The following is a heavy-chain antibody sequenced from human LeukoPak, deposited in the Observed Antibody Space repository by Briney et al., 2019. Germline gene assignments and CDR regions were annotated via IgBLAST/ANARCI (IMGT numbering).Heavy chain of an antibody. J-gene: IGHJ4*02. CDR1: GFTFSSYS. V-gene: IGHV3-48*02. CDR2: FSSSSSTI. CDR3: ARAPGYSSGWYYSGGDY. D-gene: IGHD6-19*01. Sequence: GGSLRLSCAASGFTFSSYSRNWVRQAPAKGLEWVSYFSSSSSTIYYADSVKGRFTISRDKAKNSLYLQMNSLRDEDTAVYYCARAPGYSSGWYYSGGDYWGQGTLVTVSS.